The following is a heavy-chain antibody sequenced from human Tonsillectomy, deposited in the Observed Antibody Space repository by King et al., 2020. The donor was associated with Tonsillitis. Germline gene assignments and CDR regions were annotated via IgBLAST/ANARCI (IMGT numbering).Heavy chain of an antibody. CDR3: AKDKGASYYDSSRGAFDI. CDR1: AFIFRDYD. J-gene: IGHJ3*02. CDR2: IRSSGNDI. V-gene: IGHV3-21*01. D-gene: IGHD3-22*01. Sequence: VQLVESGGDLVKPGGSLRLSCATSAFIFRDYDMNWVRQVPGKRLEWVSSIRSSGNDIFYADSVKGRFTISRDNAKNSPFLQMNSLRVEDTAVYFCAKDKGASYYDSSRGAFDIWGQGTMVTVSS.